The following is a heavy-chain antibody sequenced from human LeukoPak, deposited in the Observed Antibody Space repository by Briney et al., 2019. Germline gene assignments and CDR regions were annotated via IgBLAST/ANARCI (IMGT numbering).Heavy chain of an antibody. CDR3: ARAAIAAARIYYYMDV. V-gene: IGHV3-7*01. Sequence: GSLRLSCAASGFTFSSYWMSWVRQAPGKGLDWVANIKQDGSEKYYVDSVKGRFTISRDNAKNSLYLQMNSLRAEDTAVYYCARAAIAAARIYYYMDVWGKGTTVTVSS. D-gene: IGHD6-13*01. CDR1: GFTFSSYW. CDR2: IKQDGSEK. J-gene: IGHJ6*03.